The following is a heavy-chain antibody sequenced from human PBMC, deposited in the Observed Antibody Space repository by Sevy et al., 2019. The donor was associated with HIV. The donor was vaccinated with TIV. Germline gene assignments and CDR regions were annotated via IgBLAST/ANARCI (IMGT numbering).Heavy chain of an antibody. Sequence: GGSLRLSCAASGFTFSSYAMSWVRQAPGKGLEWVSAISGSGGSTYYADSVKGRFTISRDNSKNMLYLQMNSLRAEDTAVYYCAKRPIVVVVAASPLDYWGQGTLVTVSS. V-gene: IGHV3-23*01. CDR3: AKRPIVVVVAASPLDY. CDR1: GFTFSSYA. D-gene: IGHD2-15*01. CDR2: ISGSGGST. J-gene: IGHJ4*02.